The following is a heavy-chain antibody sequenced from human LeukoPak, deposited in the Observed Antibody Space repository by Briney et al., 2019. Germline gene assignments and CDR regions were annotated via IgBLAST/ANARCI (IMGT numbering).Heavy chain of an antibody. CDR2: ISYDGSTK. Sequence: PGGSLRLSCAASGFTFSNYPIHWVRQAPGKGLEWVAVISYDGSTKYYADSVQGRFTISRDNSKNTLFLQMNSLRAEDTAVYYCARDPQGIVVVVTAYYFDYWGQGTLVTVSS. V-gene: IGHV3-30-3*01. CDR3: ARDPQGIVVVVTAYYFDY. J-gene: IGHJ4*02. CDR1: GFTFSNYP. D-gene: IGHD2-15*01.